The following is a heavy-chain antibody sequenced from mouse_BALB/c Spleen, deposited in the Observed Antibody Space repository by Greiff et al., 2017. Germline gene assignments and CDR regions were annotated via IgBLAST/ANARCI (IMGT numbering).Heavy chain of an antibody. Sequence: VQLQQSGPGLVQPSQSLSITCTVSGFSLTSYGVHWVRQSPGKGLEWLGVIWSGGSTDYNAAFISRLSISKDNSKSQVFFKMNSLQANDTAIYYCASLDSSGYSWFAYWGQGTLVTVSA. CDR1: GFSLTSYG. J-gene: IGHJ3*01. V-gene: IGHV2-2*02. CDR2: IWSGGST. D-gene: IGHD3-2*01. CDR3: ASLDSSGYSWFAY.